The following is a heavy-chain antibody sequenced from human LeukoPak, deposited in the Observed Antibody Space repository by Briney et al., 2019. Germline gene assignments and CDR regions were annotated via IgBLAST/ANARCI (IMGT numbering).Heavy chain of an antibody. CDR2: INPNSGGT. J-gene: IGHJ6*02. CDR3: ARGQGLLWFGELLSKTYGMDV. CDR1: GYTFTGYY. V-gene: IGHV1-2*02. D-gene: IGHD3-10*01. Sequence: ASVKVSCTASGYTFTGYYMHWVRQAPGQGLEWMGWINPNSGGTNYAQKFQGRVTMTRDTSISTAYMELSRLRSDDTAVYYCARGQGLLWFGELLSKTYGMDVWGQGTTVTVSS.